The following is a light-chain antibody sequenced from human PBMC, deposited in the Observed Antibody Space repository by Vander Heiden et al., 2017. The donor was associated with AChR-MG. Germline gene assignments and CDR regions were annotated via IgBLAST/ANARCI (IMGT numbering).Light chain of an antibody. CDR2: GGR. CDR3: QVWDDSGVL. Sequence: SFQLTQGLSVSVALGQTAKINCGGSNIGRKSVHWYNQRAGQAPVLVVYGGRDRPSGVPERFSGSNSENTATLTITNAQAGDEADYFCQVWDDSGVLFGGGTKVTGL. CDR1: NIGRKS. V-gene: IGLV3-9*01. J-gene: IGLJ3*02.